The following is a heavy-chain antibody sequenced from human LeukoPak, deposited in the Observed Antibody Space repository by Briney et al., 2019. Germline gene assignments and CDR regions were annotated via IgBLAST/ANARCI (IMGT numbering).Heavy chain of an antibody. J-gene: IGHJ4*02. D-gene: IGHD1-7*01. CDR3: ASFNWNYVVFDY. CDR2: INHSGST. CDR1: GGSFSGYY. V-gene: IGHV4-34*01. Sequence: SETLSLTCAVYGGSFSGYYWSWIRQPPGKGLEWIGEINHSGSTNYNPSLKSRVTISVDTSKNQFSLKLSSVTAADTAVYYCASFNWNYVVFDYWGQGTLVTVSS.